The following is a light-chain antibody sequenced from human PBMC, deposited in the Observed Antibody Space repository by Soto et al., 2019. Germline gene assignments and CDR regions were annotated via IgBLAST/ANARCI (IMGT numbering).Light chain of an antibody. Sequence: EIVMTQSPATLSVSPGERATLSCRASQSVSSNLAWYQQKPGHAPRLVIYAASTRATGIPARFSGSRSGTEFALTISSLQSEDFAVYYCQQYNNWPPWTFGQGTKVEIK. CDR3: QQYNNWPPWT. V-gene: IGKV3-15*01. CDR2: AAS. CDR1: QSVSSN. J-gene: IGKJ1*01.